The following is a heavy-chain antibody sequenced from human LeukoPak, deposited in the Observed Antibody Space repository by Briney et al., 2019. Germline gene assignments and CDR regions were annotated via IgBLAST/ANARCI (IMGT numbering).Heavy chain of an antibody. Sequence: ASVKVSCKTSGYTFTDYYMHWVRQAPGQGLEWLGWINPNSGATNYAQKFQGRVTMTRDTSISTVYIELSRLTSDDTAVYYCARASYESSLRIDDFWGQGSLVTVSS. CDR3: ARASYESSLRIDDF. D-gene: IGHD3-22*01. CDR2: INPNSGAT. J-gene: IGHJ4*02. CDR1: GYTFTDYY. V-gene: IGHV1-2*02.